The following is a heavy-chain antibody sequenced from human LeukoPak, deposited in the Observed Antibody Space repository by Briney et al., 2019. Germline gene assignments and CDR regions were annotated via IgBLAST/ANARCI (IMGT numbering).Heavy chain of an antibody. CDR1: GFSFSTYY. J-gene: IGHJ4*02. Sequence: GGSLRLSCAASGFSFSTYYMTWVRQAPGKGLEWVAGIKQDGSENYYVDSVKGRFTISRDNSKNSLYLQMNSLRAEDTAVYFCVRERYCTTSACYVGVPFDYWGQGTLVTVSS. CDR3: VRERYCTTSACYVGVPFDY. V-gene: IGHV3-7*01. CDR2: IKQDGSEN. D-gene: IGHD2-2*01.